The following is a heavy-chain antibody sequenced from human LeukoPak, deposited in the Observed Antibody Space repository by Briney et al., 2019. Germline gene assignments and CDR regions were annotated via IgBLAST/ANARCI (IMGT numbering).Heavy chain of an antibody. V-gene: IGHV3-30*18. CDR3: AKVTMVRGVPQSGDY. D-gene: IGHD3-10*01. CDR1: GFTFSSYG. J-gene: IGHJ4*02. Sequence: GGSLRLSCAASGFTFSSYGMHWGRQAPGKGLEWVAVISYDGSNKYYADSVKGRFTISRDNSKNTLYLQMNSLRAEDTAVYYCAKVTMVRGVPQSGDYWGQGTLVTVSS. CDR2: ISYDGSNK.